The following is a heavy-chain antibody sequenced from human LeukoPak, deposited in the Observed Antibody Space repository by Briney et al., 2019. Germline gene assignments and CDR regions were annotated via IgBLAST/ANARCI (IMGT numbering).Heavy chain of an antibody. V-gene: IGHV4-34*01. D-gene: IGHD6-19*01. J-gene: IGHJ4*02. Sequence: SETLSLTCAVSGGSFSGYYWSWIRQPPGKGLEWIGEINHSGSTNYNPSLTGRVTISVDTSKNQFSLKLSSVTAADTAVYYCARGPLDSSGWYSPFDYWGQGTLVTVSS. CDR3: ARGPLDSSGWYSPFDY. CDR2: INHSGST. CDR1: GGSFSGYY.